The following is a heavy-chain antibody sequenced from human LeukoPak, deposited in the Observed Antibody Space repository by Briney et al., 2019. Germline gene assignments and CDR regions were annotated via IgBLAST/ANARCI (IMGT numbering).Heavy chain of an antibody. V-gene: IGHV3-21*01. CDR3: ARDDCSSASCYRIDY. J-gene: IGHJ4*02. Sequence: NPGGSLRLSCAASGFTFSSYSMNWVRQAPGKGLEWVSSISSSSTDIYHADSVKGRFTISRDNAKNSLYLQMNSLRAEDTAVYYCARDDCSSASCYRIDYWGQGTLVTVSS. D-gene: IGHD2-2*01. CDR1: GFTFSSYS. CDR2: ISSSSTDI.